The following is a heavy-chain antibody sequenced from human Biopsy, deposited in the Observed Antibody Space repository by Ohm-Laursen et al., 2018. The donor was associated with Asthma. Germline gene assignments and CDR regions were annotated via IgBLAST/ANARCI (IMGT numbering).Heavy chain of an antibody. J-gene: IGHJ4*02. CDR1: GLSLSKTGMR. V-gene: IGHV2-70*04. CDR3: AREQQLGNFDY. CDR2: IAWDDDK. Sequence: PQTLTLTCTLSGLSLSKTGMRVSWIRQPPGKALEWLARIAWDDDKFYSASLKTRLTISKDTSKNQVVLTMTTMDPVDTATYYCAREQQLGNFDYWGQGTLVTVSS. D-gene: IGHD6-13*01.